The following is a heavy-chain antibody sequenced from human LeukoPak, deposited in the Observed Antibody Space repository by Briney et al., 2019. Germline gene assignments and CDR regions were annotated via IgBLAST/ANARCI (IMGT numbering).Heavy chain of an antibody. CDR2: VHHSGST. J-gene: IGHJ4*02. CDR3: ARGWATVTTWDY. Sequence: SETLSVTCAVSGYSISSHYYWGWVRQPPGKGLEWIRTVHHSGSTYYNPSLKTRVTISLGTSKNQFSLMLDSLTAADTAIYYCARGWATVTTWDYGGQGALVTVSS. V-gene: IGHV4-38-2*01. D-gene: IGHD4-17*01. CDR1: GYSISSHYY.